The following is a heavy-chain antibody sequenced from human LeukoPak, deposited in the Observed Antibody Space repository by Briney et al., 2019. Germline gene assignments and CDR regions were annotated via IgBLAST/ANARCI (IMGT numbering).Heavy chain of an antibody. Sequence: GGSLRLSCAASGFTFSSYAMSWVRQAPGQGLEWVSAISGSGGSTYYADSVKGRFTIFRDHSKNTLYLQMNSLRAEDTAVYYCAKDREWEPFDAFDIWAQGTMVTVSS. D-gene: IGHD1-26*01. CDR2: ISGSGGST. CDR1: GFTFSSYA. J-gene: IGHJ3*02. V-gene: IGHV3-23*01. CDR3: AKDREWEPFDAFDI.